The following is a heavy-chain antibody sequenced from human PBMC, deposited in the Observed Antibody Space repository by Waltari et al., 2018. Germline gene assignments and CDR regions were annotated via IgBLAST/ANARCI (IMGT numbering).Heavy chain of an antibody. CDR2: INHSGST. CDR3: ARGIYVLRFLEWFGTAKFDP. V-gene: IGHV4-34*01. D-gene: IGHD3-3*01. CDR1: GGSFSGYY. Sequence: QVQLQQWGAGLLKPSETLSLTCAVYGGSFSGYYWSWIRTPPGKGPEWIGEINHSGSTNYNPSLKSRVTISVDTSKNQFSLKLSSVTAADTAVYYCARGIYVLRFLEWFGTAKFDPWGQGTLVTVSS. J-gene: IGHJ5*02.